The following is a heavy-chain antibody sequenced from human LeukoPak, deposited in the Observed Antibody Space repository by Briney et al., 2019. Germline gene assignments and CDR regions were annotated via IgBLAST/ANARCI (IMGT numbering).Heavy chain of an antibody. CDR3: AKLLWFGELSEYFDY. J-gene: IGHJ4*02. D-gene: IGHD3-10*01. CDR1: GFTFSSYA. Sequence: GGSLRLSCAASGFTFSSYAMSWVRQAPGKGLEWVAVISYDGSNKYYADSVKGRFTISRDNSKNTLYLQMNSLRAEDTAVYYCAKLLWFGELSEYFDYWGQGTLVTVSS. V-gene: IGHV3-30*18. CDR2: ISYDGSNK.